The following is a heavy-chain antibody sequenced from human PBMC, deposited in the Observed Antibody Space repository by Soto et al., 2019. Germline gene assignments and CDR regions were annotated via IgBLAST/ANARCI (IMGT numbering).Heavy chain of an antibody. CDR1: RFTFSNYA. V-gene: IGHV3-30-3*01. J-gene: IGHJ3*02. CDR3: APYNTSRHAAFDI. Sequence: QVQLVESGGGVVQPGRSLRLSCAASRFTFSNYAMHWVRQAPGKGLEWVAVISYDGSNKYYADSVKGRFSISRDNSRNTLYLQMNSLRVEDTAVYYCAPYNTSRHAAFDIWGQATTVIVSS. D-gene: IGHD1-20*01. CDR2: ISYDGSNK.